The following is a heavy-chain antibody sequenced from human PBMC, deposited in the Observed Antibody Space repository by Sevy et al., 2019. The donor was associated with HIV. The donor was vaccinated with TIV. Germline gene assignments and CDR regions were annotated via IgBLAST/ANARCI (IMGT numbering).Heavy chain of an antibody. CDR1: GAFVGDGSYY. V-gene: IGHV4-61*01. CDR2: IYFTGYT. Sequence: SETLSLTCTVSGAFVGDGSYYWTWIRQPPGKGLEWIGYIYFTGYTNYKPSLKGRVTISVDASRNQFSQRLSSVTAADTAVYYCAGHSIAARSWYFDLWGRGTLVTVSS. CDR3: AGHSIAARSWYFDL. J-gene: IGHJ2*01. D-gene: IGHD6-6*01.